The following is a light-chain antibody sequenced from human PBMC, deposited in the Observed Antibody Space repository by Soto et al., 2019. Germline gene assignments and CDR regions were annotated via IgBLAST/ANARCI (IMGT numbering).Light chain of an antibody. CDR1: QSINIW. CDR3: QQYNGYSTWT. Sequence: DIQLTQSPSTLSASVGDRITLTCRASQSINIWLAWYQQTPGQAPKILIFDASRLATGVPSRFSGSGSGTEFTLTISGLQPDDFATYYCQQYNGYSTWTFGQGTRVETK. CDR2: DAS. V-gene: IGKV1-5*01. J-gene: IGKJ1*01.